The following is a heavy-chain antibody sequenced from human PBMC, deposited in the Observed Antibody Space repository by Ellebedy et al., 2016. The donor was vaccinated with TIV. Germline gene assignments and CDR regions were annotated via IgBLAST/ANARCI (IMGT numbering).Heavy chain of an antibody. Sequence: PGGSLRLSCLASGFIFDDYTMSWVRQAPGKGLEWLSGINWNGGSTHYADSVRGRFTISRDVSSNTLHLQMHSLRAEDTALYYCATTTGAYYRQPLASWGRGTLVTVSS. V-gene: IGHV3-20*04. D-gene: IGHD1-26*01. J-gene: IGHJ5*01. CDR3: ATTTGAYYRQPLAS. CDR1: GFIFDDYT. CDR2: INWNGGST.